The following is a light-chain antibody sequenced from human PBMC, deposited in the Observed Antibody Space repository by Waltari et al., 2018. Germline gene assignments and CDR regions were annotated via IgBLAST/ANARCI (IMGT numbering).Light chain of an antibody. J-gene: IGLJ2*01. CDR2: DAI. V-gene: IGLV2-14*03. Sequence: QSALTQPDSVSGSPGQSITISCTGTSSDVGGYKYVSCYQQYPGKAPKVIIYDAITRPSGVSNRFSGSKSGNSASLTISGLQAEDEADYYCGSFISSTTGIFGGGTRLTVL. CDR3: GSFISSTTGI. CDR1: SSDVGGYKY.